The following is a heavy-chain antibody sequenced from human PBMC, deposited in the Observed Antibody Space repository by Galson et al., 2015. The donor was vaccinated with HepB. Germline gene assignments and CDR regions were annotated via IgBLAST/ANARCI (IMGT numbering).Heavy chain of an antibody. CDR3: ARHDSYYYDSSGYLGYFDY. Sequence: QSGAEVKKPGESLRISCKGSGYSFTSYWISWVRQMPGKGLEWMGRIDLSDPYTNNSPSFQGHVTISADKSISTAYLQWSSLKASDTAMYYCARHDSYYYDSSGYLGYFDYWGQGTLVTVSS. CDR1: GYSFTSYW. D-gene: IGHD3-22*01. J-gene: IGHJ4*02. V-gene: IGHV5-10-1*01. CDR2: IDLSDPYT.